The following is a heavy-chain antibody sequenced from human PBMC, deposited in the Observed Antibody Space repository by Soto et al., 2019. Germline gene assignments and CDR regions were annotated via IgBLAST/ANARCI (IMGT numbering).Heavy chain of an antibody. CDR2: INYNGRT. D-gene: IGHD3-3*01. J-gene: IGHJ4*02. Sequence: SETLSLTCTVSSGSISSFYWSWVRQPPGKGLEWIGHINYNGRTDYNPSLKSRVTISVETSKNQFSLKLSPVTAADTAVYYCARGVLRFLEWLPKSPYFDYWGQGTLVTVSS. V-gene: IGHV4-59*12. CDR3: ARGVLRFLEWLPKSPYFDY. CDR1: SGSISSFY.